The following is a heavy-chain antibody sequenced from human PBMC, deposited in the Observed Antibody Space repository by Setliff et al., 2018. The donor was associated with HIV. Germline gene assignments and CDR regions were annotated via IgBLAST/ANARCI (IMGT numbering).Heavy chain of an antibody. CDR1: GVSFSGYY. D-gene: IGHD6-25*01. V-gene: IGHV4-34*01. J-gene: IGHJ4*02. CDR2: INHRGIT. Sequence: SETLSLTCAVYGVSFSGYYWSWIRQPPGKGLEWIGEINHRGITNYSPSLKSRVTISVDTSKNQFSLKLRSVTAADTAVYYCARDVGSSAWPFDYWGQGALVTVSS. CDR3: ARDVGSSAWPFDY.